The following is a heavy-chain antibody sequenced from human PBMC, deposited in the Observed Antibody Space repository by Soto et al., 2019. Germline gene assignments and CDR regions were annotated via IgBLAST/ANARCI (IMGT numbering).Heavy chain of an antibody. CDR1: GFTFSSYA. D-gene: IGHD5-18*01. CDR3: AKYLRYGYFDY. CDR2: ISGSAGST. J-gene: IGHJ4*02. Sequence: GGSLRLSCAASGFTFSSYAMSWVRQAPGKGLEWVSAISGSAGSTYYADSVKGRFTISRDNSKNTLNLQMNSLRPEDTAVYYCAKYLRYGYFDYWGQGTLVTVSS. V-gene: IGHV3-23*01.